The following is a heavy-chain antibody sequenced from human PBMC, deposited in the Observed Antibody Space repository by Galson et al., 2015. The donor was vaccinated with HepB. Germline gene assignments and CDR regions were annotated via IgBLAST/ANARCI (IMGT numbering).Heavy chain of an antibody. CDR1: GYTFTSYA. D-gene: IGHD6-13*01. CDR3: ARVSSSSWPTRSYYFDY. V-gene: IGHV1-3*01. Sequence: SVKVSCKASGYTFTSYAMHWVRQAPGQRLEWMGWINAGNGNTKYSQKFQGRVTITRDTSASTAYMELSSLRSEDTAVYYCARVSSSSWPTRSYYFDYWGQGTLVTVSS. CDR2: INAGNGNT. J-gene: IGHJ4*02.